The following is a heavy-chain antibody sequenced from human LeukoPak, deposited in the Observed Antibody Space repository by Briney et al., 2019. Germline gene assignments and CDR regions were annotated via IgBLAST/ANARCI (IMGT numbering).Heavy chain of an antibody. CDR3: ARGGRARGKGGYYYYYMDV. V-gene: IGHV1-8*01. J-gene: IGHJ6*03. CDR2: MNPNSGNT. Sequence: GASVKVSCKASVYTFTSYDINWVRQATGQGLEWMGWMNPNSGNTGYAQKFQGRVTMTRNTSISTAYMELSSLRSEDTAVYYCARGGRARGKGGYYYYYMDVWGKGTTVTVSS. D-gene: IGHD1-26*01. CDR1: VYTFTSYD.